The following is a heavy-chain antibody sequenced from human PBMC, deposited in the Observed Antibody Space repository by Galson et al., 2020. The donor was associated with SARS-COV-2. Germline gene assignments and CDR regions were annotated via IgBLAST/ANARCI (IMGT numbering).Heavy chain of an antibody. V-gene: IGHV3-48*01. CDR1: GFTFSSYS. CDR2: ISSSSSTI. D-gene: IGHD2-2*01. CDR3: ARTIVVVPAAHPNYYYYYGMDV. J-gene: IGHJ6*02. Sequence: PGGSLRLSCAASGFTFSSYSMNWVRQAPGKGLEWVSYISSSSSTIYYADSVKGRFTISRDNAKNSLYLQMNSLRAEDTAVYYCARTIVVVPAAHPNYYYYYGMDVWGQGTTVTVSS.